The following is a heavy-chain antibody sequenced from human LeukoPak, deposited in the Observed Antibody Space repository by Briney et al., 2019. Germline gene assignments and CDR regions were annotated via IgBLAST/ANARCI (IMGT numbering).Heavy chain of an antibody. J-gene: IGHJ4*02. CDR2: ISSDGITT. CDR1: GFTFSTSW. CDR3: ARVRSSSWYDY. D-gene: IGHD6-13*01. Sequence: PGGSLRLSCATSGFTFSTSWMHWVRHAPGEGLVSVSRISSDGITTTYADSVKGRFTISRDNAKNTLYLQMNSLRVEDTAVYYCARVRSSSWYDYWRQGALVTVSS. V-gene: IGHV3-74*01.